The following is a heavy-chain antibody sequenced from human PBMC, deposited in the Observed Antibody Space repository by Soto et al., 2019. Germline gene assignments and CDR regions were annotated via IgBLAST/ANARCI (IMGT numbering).Heavy chain of an antibody. V-gene: IGHV3-23*01. CDR2: ISGGGGST. CDR3: AKDAARNYYYMDV. CDR1: GFTFSSSA. Sequence: VQLLESGGGLVQPGGSLRLSCAASGFTFSSSAMSWVRQAPGKGLEWVSAISGGGGSTYYADSVKGRFTISRDNFKNTVLLQVNSLRAEDTAVYYCAKDAARNYYYMDVWGKGTTVTVSS. J-gene: IGHJ6*03. D-gene: IGHD6-6*01.